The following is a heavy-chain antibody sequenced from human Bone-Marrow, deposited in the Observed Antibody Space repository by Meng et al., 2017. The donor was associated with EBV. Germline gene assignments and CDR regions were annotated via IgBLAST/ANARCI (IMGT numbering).Heavy chain of an antibody. CDR3: ARDLANDYGDYYFDY. CDR1: GGSISNSNW. CDR2: IYHSGST. D-gene: IGHD4-17*01. V-gene: IGHV4-4*02. Sequence: GQLQESGPGLVKPSGTLSLTGAVSGGSISNSNWWSWVRQPPGKGLEWIGEIYHSGSTNYNPSLKSRVTISVDKSKNQFSLKLSSVTAADTAVYYCARDLANDYGDYYFDYWGQGSLVTVS. J-gene: IGHJ4*02.